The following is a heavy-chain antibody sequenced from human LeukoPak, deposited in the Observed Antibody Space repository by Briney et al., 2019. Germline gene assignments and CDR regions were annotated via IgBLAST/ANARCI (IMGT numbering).Heavy chain of an antibody. CDR3: ARVPTYYYDSSGYYYNYYFDY. V-gene: IGHV4-38-2*02. CDR2: IYHSGST. Sequence: PSETLSLTCTVSGYSISSGYYWGWIRQPPGKGLEWIGSIYHSGSTYYNPSLKSRVTISVDTSKNQFSLKLSSVTAADTAVYYCARVPTYYYDSSGYYYNYYFDYWGQGTLVTVSS. CDR1: GYSISSGYY. J-gene: IGHJ4*02. D-gene: IGHD3-22*01.